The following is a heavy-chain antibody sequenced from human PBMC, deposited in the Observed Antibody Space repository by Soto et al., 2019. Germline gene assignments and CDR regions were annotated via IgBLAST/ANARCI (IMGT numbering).Heavy chain of an antibody. CDR3: ARDSYCACDW. J-gene: IGHJ4*02. D-gene: IGHD1-26*01. CDR1: GFTFSHYS. CDR2: VDGSSSVR. Sequence: EVQLVESGGVLVQPGGSLRLSCAASGFTFSHYSMNWVRQVPGKGLEWVSYVDGSSSVRYYAGSVKGRFTISRDNAKNSLFLQMNSLRAEDTALYYCARDSYCACDWWGQGTLVTVSS. V-gene: IGHV3-48*01.